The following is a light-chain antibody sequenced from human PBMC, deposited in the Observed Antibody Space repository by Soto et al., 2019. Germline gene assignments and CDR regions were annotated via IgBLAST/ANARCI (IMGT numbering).Light chain of an antibody. CDR3: LQDSNYPLT. V-gene: IGKV3-15*01. J-gene: IGKJ4*01. CDR2: GAS. Sequence: EIVMTQSPATLSVSPGERATVPCRASQSVRNNLARYQQKPGQAPRLLIYGASTRATGIPARFSGSGSGTDFTLTISGLQPEDFATYYCLQDSNYPLTFGGGTKVDIK. CDR1: QSVRNN.